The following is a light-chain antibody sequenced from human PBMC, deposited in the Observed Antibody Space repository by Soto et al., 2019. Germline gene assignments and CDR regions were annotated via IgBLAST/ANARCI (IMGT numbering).Light chain of an antibody. V-gene: IGKV3-11*01. CDR1: QSVSSY. Sequence: EIVLTQSPGTLSLSPGERATLSCRASQSVSSYLAWYQQKPGQAPRLLIYGASRRATGIPDRFSGSGSGTEFTLTISSLQPDDFATYYCQQYNSFSLTFGGGTKVDI. J-gene: IGKJ4*01. CDR3: QQYNSFSLT. CDR2: GAS.